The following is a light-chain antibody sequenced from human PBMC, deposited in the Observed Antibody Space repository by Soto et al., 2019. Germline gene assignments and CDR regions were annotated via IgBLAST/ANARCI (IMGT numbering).Light chain of an antibody. J-gene: IGKJ3*01. CDR1: QDISNS. Sequence: DIQMTQSPSSLSASVGDRVTITCRASQDISNSLAWFQQKPGKAPKSLIYGASTLQRGVPSKFSASGSGTDFTLTINSLQTEDFATYYCQQYKSYPYTFGPGTKVDLK. CDR2: GAS. CDR3: QQYKSYPYT. V-gene: IGKV1-16*02.